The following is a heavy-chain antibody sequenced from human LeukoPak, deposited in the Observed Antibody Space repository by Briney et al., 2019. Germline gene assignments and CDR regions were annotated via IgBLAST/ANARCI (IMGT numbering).Heavy chain of an antibody. CDR3: AKGRDGYNFAAFDI. J-gene: IGHJ3*02. V-gene: IGHV3-23*01. CDR1: GFTFSSYA. Sequence: GGSLRLSCAGSGFTFSSYAMSWVRQAPGKGLEWVSAISGGGGSTYYADSVKGRFTISRDNSKNTLYLQMNSLRAEDTAVYYCAKGRDGYNFAAFDIWGQGTVVTVSS. D-gene: IGHD5-24*01. CDR2: ISGGGGST.